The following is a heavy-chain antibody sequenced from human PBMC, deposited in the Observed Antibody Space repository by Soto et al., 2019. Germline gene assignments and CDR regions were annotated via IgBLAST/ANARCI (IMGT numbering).Heavy chain of an antibody. V-gene: IGHV3-15*07. Sequence: CAAGRLCCNQCWTNWLRQAPGKGLEWVGRIKSKTDGGTIDYAAPVKGRFTISRDDSKNTLYLQMNSLKTEDTAVYYCTTDGLAVAVFDSWCQGNLVTVSS. CDR2: IKSKTDGGTI. J-gene: IGHJ4*02. D-gene: IGHD6-19*01. CDR3: TTDGLAVAVFDS. CDR1: RLCCNQCW.